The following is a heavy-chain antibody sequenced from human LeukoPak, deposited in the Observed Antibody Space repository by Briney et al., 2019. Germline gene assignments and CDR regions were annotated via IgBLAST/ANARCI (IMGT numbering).Heavy chain of an antibody. CDR2: IGPHQGGK. CDR1: GYIFTDHY. V-gene: IGHV1-2*02. Sequence: ASINVSCKHSGYIFTDHYLHWVRQAPGQGLAWMGYIGPHQGGKSPPQEFRGRVTISRETSMATAYLELTRMTPDDTAVYYCSRGGSGLLSKDFDLWGQGTLVTVSS. CDR3: SRGGSGLLSKDFDL. D-gene: IGHD2-15*01. J-gene: IGHJ4*02.